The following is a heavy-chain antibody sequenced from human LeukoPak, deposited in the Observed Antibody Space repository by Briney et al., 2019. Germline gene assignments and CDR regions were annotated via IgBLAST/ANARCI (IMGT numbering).Heavy chain of an antibody. V-gene: IGHV3-48*01. Sequence: GGSLRLSCAASGFTFSTYTMNWVRQAPGKGLECVSYISSSSTTIYYADSVKGRFTISRDNAKNSLYLQMNSLRAEDTAVYYCARNFHRRLYDSSGYYPYWGQGTLVTVSS. CDR3: ARNFHRRLYDSSGYYPY. CDR1: GFTFSTYT. J-gene: IGHJ4*02. D-gene: IGHD3-22*01. CDR2: ISSSSTTI.